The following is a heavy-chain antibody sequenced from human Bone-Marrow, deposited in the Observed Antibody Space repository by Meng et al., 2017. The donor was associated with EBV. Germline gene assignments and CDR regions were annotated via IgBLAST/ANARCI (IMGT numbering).Heavy chain of an antibody. J-gene: IGHJ4*02. CDR1: GFSFSRYW. D-gene: IGHD6-6*01. Sequence: QGVESGGTLVQPGGSRRLSCAASGFSFSRYWMHWVRQVPGKGLVWVSRTNEDGRITNYADSVKGRFTISRDNTKNTLYLQMNNLRAEDTAVYFCSRDLVGSDDDWGQGTLVTVSS. CDR3: SRDLVGSDDD. CDR2: TNEDGRIT. V-gene: IGHV3-74*01.